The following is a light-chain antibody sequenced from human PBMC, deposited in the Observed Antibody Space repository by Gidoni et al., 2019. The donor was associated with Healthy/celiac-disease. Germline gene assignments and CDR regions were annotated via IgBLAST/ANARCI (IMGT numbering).Light chain of an antibody. V-gene: IGLV2-14*01. J-gene: IGLJ1*01. CDR2: DVS. CDR3: SSYTSSSTLGHV. Sequence: QFALTQPASVSGSPGQSITISCTGTSSDVGGYNYVSWYQQHPGKAPKLMIYDVSNRPSGVSNRFSGSKSGNTASLTISGLQAEDEADYYCSSYTSSSTLGHVFGTGTKVTVL. CDR1: SSDVGGYNY.